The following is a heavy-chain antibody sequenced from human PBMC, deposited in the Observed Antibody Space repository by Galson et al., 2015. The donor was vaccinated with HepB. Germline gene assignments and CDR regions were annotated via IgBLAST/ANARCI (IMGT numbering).Heavy chain of an antibody. CDR2: ISAYNGNT. D-gene: IGHD3-16*02. V-gene: IGHV1-18*04. CDR1: GYTFTSYG. J-gene: IGHJ4*02. Sequence: SVKVSCKASGYTFTSYGISWVRQAPGQGLEWMGWISAYNGNTNYAQKLQGRVTMTTDTSTSTAYMELRSLRSDDTAVYYCARVTLLRLGELSLFEVGDDYWGQGTLVTVSS. CDR3: ARVTLLRLGELSLFEVGDDY.